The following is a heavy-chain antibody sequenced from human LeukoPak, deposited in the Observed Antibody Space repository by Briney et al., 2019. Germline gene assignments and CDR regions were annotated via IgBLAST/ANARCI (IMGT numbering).Heavy chain of an antibody. CDR1: GFTFSSYA. CDR3: AKSRGNYYYYGMDV. Sequence: SGGSLRLSCAASGFTFSSYAMSWVRQAPGKGLEWVSAISGSGGSTYYADSVKGRFTISRDNSKNTLYLQMNSLRAEDTAVYYCAKSRGNYYYYGMDVWGQGTTVTVSS. J-gene: IGHJ6*02. CDR2: ISGSGGST. D-gene: IGHD6-13*01. V-gene: IGHV3-23*01.